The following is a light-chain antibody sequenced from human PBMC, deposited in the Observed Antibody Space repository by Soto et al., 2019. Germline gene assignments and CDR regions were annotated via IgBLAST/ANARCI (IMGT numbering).Light chain of an antibody. CDR1: QSIGGY. CDR2: AAS. Sequence: DIQMTQSPSSLSASVGDRVTVTCRSSQSIGGYLNWYQQKPGKAPKLLMHAASTLQSGVPSRFSVSGSGTDYTLTISSLQPEDFATYCCQQSYSNPFTFGPGTQVEIK. V-gene: IGKV1-39*01. J-gene: IGKJ3*01. CDR3: QQSYSNPFT.